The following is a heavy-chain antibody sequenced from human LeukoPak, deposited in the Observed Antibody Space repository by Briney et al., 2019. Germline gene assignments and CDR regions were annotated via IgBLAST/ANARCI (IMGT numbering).Heavy chain of an antibody. D-gene: IGHD3-16*01. CDR2: IGGHET. CDR3: AKDWIQFNRVYDCFDS. V-gene: IGHV3-23*01. Sequence: GGSQRLSCTTSGFTFSTNAMSWVRQAPGKGLEWVSTIGGHETFYADSVKGRFTISRDNSKNTVYLHMSSLRVEDTAVYYCAKDWIQFNRVYDCFDSWGQGTLVTVSS. J-gene: IGHJ4*02. CDR1: GFTFSTNA.